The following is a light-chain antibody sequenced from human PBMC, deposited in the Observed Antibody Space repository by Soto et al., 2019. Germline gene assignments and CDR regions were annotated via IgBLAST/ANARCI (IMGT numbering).Light chain of an antibody. Sequence: QSVLTQPPSASGTPGQRGTISCSGSSSNIGSNTVNWYQQLPGTAPKLLIHSNNQRPSGVPDRFSGSKSGTSASLAISGLQSEDEADYYCAAWDDSLNVLYVFGTGTKVTVL. V-gene: IGLV1-44*01. J-gene: IGLJ1*01. CDR3: AAWDDSLNVLYV. CDR1: SSNIGSNT. CDR2: SNN.